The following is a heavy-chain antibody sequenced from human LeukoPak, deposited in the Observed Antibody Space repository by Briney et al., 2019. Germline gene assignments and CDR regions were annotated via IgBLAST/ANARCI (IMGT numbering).Heavy chain of an antibody. CDR1: GFTLSTYW. CDR2: IKQDGSDK. V-gene: IGHV3-7*01. Sequence: GGSLRLSCVASGFTLSTYWMTWVRQTPEKGLEWVASIKQDGSDKIYVDSVKGRFTISRDNAKNSLYLQMNSLRPEDTAVYSCARSFGSGSHDFWGQGTLVTVSS. D-gene: IGHD3-10*01. J-gene: IGHJ4*02. CDR3: ARSFGSGSHDF.